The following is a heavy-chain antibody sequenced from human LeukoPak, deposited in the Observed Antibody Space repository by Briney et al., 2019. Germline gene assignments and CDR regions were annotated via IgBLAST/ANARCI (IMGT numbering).Heavy chain of an antibody. CDR2: INVNSGGT. D-gene: IGHD1-26*01. CDR1: GNTFTGDF. Sequence: ASVKVSRKASGNTFTGDFMQWVRQAPGQGLEWMGWINVNSGGTHYAQKFQGRVSMTSDTSIATAYMELSGLRSDDTAVYYCASYSDSPKEFDKWGQGTLVSVSS. V-gene: IGHV1-2*02. J-gene: IGHJ4*02. CDR3: ASYSDSPKEFDK.